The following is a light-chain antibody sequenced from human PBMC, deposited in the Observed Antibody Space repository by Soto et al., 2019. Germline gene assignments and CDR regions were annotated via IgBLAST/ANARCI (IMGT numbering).Light chain of an antibody. Sequence: EIVLTQSPATLSLPPGERATLSCRASQSISSYLAWYQQKPGQAPSLLIYDASTRATGIPARFSGSGSGTDFTLTISSLEPEDFAVYYCQQRSNWPPITFGQGTRLEIK. CDR1: QSISSY. CDR2: DAS. J-gene: IGKJ5*01. V-gene: IGKV3-11*01. CDR3: QQRSNWPPIT.